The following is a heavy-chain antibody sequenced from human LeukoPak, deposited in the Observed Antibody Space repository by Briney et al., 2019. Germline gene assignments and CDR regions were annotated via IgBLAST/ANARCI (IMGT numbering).Heavy chain of an antibody. CDR3: AREGGIRTFGGSRSLDY. D-gene: IGHD3-16*01. J-gene: IGHJ4*02. CDR2: INPSGGST. CDR1: GYTFTSYY. Sequence: ASVKVSCKASGYTFTSYYMHWVRQAPGQGLEWIGIINPSGGSTSYAQKFQGRVTMTRDTSISTAYMELSRLRSDDTAVYYCAREGGIRTFGGSRSLDYWGQGTLVTVSS. V-gene: IGHV1-46*01.